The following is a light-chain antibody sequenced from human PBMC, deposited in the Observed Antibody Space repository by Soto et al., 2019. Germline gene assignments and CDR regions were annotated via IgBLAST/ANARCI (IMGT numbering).Light chain of an antibody. Sequence: EILMTQSPATLSVSPGEDVTLSCRASQRVSRELVWYQQRPGQAPRLLMYAASTRATGIPERFSGSGSGTEFTLTISRLQSEDFAVYYCQQYTDWPKTFGQGTKVDIK. CDR1: QRVSRE. CDR2: AAS. V-gene: IGKV3D-15*01. J-gene: IGKJ1*01. CDR3: QQYTDWPKT.